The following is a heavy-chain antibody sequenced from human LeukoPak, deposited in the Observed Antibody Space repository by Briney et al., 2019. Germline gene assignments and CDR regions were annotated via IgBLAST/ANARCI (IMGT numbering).Heavy chain of an antibody. Sequence: PGRSLRLSCAASGFTFSSYAMHWVRQAPGKGLEWVAVISYDGSNKYYADSVKGRFTISRDNSKNTLYLQMNSLRAEDTAVYYCARASRGSSSWYYFDYWGQGTLVTVSS. CDR3: ARASRGSSSWYYFDY. CDR1: GFTFSSYA. J-gene: IGHJ4*02. D-gene: IGHD6-13*01. CDR2: ISYDGSNK. V-gene: IGHV3-30*04.